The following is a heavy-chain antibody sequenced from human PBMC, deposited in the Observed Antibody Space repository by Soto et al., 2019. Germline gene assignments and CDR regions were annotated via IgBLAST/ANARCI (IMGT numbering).Heavy chain of an antibody. V-gene: IGHV3-53*01. CDR3: ARDLLEDTADYYDTKTDGFDI. CDR2: IYIGGSA. Sequence: GGSLRLSCAASVFTVSSNYMSLVRQAPGKGLECVSVIYIGGSAYYSDSVKGRFNIYRDNSKNTVSLQMNSLRAEDTAVSYRARDLLEDTADYYDTKTDGFDIWGPGTMVTVSS. CDR1: VFTVSSNY. J-gene: IGHJ3*02. D-gene: IGHD3-22*01.